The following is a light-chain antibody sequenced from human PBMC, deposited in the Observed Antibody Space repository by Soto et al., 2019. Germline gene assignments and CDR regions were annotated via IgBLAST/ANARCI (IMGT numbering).Light chain of an antibody. V-gene: IGKV1-8*01. J-gene: IGKJ4*01. CDR3: QQYYDYPLT. CDR2: DAS. Sequence: AIRLAQSPSSLSAFTGDRVTITCRASQGINNYLAWYQQKPGEAPKFLIYDASTLQRGVPTRFSGSGSGTDFTLSISGLQSEDFATYYCQQYYDYPLTFGGGTKVEIK. CDR1: QGINNY.